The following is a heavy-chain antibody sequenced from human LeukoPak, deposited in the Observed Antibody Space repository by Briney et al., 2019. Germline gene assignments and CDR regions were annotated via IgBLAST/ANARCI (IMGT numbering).Heavy chain of an antibody. V-gene: IGHV3-23*01. CDR3: AKGGSSGYYFPFDY. J-gene: IGHJ4*02. CDR2: ISGSGGST. Sequence: GASLRLSCAASGFTFSSYAMSWVRQAPGKGLEWVSAISGSGGSTYYADSVKGRFTISRDNSKNTLYLQMNSLRAEDTAVYYCAKGGSSGYYFPFDYWGRGTLVTVSS. CDR1: GFTFSSYA. D-gene: IGHD3-22*01.